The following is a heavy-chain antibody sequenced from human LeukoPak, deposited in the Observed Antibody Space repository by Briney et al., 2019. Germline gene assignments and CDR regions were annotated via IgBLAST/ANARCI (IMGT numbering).Heavy chain of an antibody. V-gene: IGHV1-8*01. CDR3: ARGGGSSWGYYYYYYMDV. J-gene: IGHJ6*03. CDR1: GYTFTSYD. D-gene: IGHD6-13*01. CDR2: MNPNSGNT. Sequence: ASVKVSCKASGYTFTSYDINWVRQATGQGLEWMGWMNPNSGNTGYAQKFQGRVTMTRNTSISTAYMELSSLRSEDTAVYYCARGGGSSWGYYYYYYMDVWGKGTTVTISS.